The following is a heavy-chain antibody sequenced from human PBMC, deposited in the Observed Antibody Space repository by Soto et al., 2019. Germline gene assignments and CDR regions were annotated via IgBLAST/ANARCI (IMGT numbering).Heavy chain of an antibody. D-gene: IGHD3-3*01. CDR2: IYPGVSDT. V-gene: IGHV5-51*01. CDR1: GYSFTSYW. Sequence: PGESLKISCKGSGYSFTSYWIGWVRQMPGKGLEWMGIIYPGVSDTRYGPSFQGQVTISADKSISTAYLQWSSLKASDTAMYYCARLGAKKDFRSGPYYYYGMDVWGQGTTVTVSS. CDR3: ARLGAKKDFRSGPYYYYGMDV. J-gene: IGHJ6*02.